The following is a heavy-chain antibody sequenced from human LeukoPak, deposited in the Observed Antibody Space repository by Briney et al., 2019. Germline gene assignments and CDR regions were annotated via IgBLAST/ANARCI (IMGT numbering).Heavy chain of an antibody. J-gene: IGHJ4*02. CDR3: TRDRLVEMATIPFDY. D-gene: IGHD5-24*01. CDR1: GFTFGDYA. CDR2: IRSKAYGGTT. V-gene: IGHV3-49*03. Sequence: GGSLRLSCTASGFTFGDYAMSWFRQAPGKGLEWVGFIRSKAYGGTTEYAAFVKGRFTISRDDSKSIAYLQMNSLKTEDTAVYYCTRDRLVEMATIPFDYWGQGTLVTVSS.